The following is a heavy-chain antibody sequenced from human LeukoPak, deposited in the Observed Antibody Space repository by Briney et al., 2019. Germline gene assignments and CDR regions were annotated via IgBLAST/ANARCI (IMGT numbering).Heavy chain of an antibody. CDR2: IDWDDDK. J-gene: IGHJ4*02. Sequence: SGPALVKPTQTLTLTCTFSGFSLSTSGMRVSWIRLPPGKALEWLARIDWDDDKFYSTSLKTRLTISKDTSKNQVVLTMTNMDPVDTATYYCARAEDYYGSGSYYDYWGQRTLVTVSS. V-gene: IGHV2-70*04. CDR3: ARAEDYYGSGSYYDY. D-gene: IGHD3-10*01. CDR1: GFSLSTSGMR.